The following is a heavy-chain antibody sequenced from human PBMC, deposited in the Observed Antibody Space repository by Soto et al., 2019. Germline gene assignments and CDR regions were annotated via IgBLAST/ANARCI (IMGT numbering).Heavy chain of an antibody. V-gene: IGHV4-59*08. D-gene: IGHD3-10*01. J-gene: IGHJ4*02. Sequence: SETLSLTCTVSGGSISSYYWSWIRQPPGKGLEWIGYIYYSGSTNYNPSLKSRVTISVDTSKNQFSLKLSSVTAADTAVYYCARYRLWFGELNFDYWGQGTLVTVSS. CDR1: GGSISSYY. CDR3: ARYRLWFGELNFDY. CDR2: IYYSGST.